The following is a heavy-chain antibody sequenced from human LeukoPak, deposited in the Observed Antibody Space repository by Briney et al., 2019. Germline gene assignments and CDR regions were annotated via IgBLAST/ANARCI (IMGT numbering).Heavy chain of an antibody. D-gene: IGHD5-18*01. V-gene: IGHV3-23*01. CDR1: GFTFSSYA. J-gene: IGHJ4*02. CDR2: ISGSGGST. Sequence: PGGSLRLSCAASGFTFSSYALSWVRQAPGKGLEWVSAISGSGGSTYYADSVKGRFTISRDNSKNTPYLQMNSLRAEDTAVYYCAREGYSYGFYYFDYWGQGTLVTVSS. CDR3: AREGYSYGFYYFDY.